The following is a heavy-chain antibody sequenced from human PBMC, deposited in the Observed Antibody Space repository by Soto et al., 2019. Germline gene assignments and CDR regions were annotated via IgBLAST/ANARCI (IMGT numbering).Heavy chain of an antibody. D-gene: IGHD3-22*01. V-gene: IGHV3-15*01. J-gene: IGHJ4*02. Sequence: RRLSCAASGFTFSNAWMSWVRQAPGKGLEWVGRIKSKTDGGTTDYAAPVKGRFTISRDDSKNTLYLQMNSLKTEDTAVYYCTTDLHYNSSGYYTFDYWGQGTLVTVSS. CDR3: TTDLHYNSSGYYTFDY. CDR1: GFTFSNAW. CDR2: IKSKTDGGTT.